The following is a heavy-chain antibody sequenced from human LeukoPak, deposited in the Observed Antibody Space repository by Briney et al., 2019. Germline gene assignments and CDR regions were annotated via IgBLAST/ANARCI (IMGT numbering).Heavy chain of an antibody. V-gene: IGHV3-21*01. CDR2: ISSSSSYI. CDR1: GFTFSSYS. J-gene: IGHJ4*02. D-gene: IGHD6-19*01. Sequence: GGSLRLSCAASGFTFSSYSMNWVRQAPGKGLEWVSSISSSSSYIYYADSVKGRFTISRDNAKNSLYLQMNSLRAEDTAVYYCAKVQKSSIAVARLDYWGQGTLVTVSS. CDR3: AKVQKSSIAVARLDY.